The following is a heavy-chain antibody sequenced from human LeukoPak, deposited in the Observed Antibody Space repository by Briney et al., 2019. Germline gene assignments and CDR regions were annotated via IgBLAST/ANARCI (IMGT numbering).Heavy chain of an antibody. V-gene: IGHV1-69*13. CDR3: ARDPTSAVDTAMYWDNWFDP. CDR1: GGTFSSYA. CDR2: IIPIFGTA. D-gene: IGHD5-18*01. Sequence: ASVKVSCKASGGTFSSYAISWVRQAPGQGLEWMGGIIPIFGTANYAQKFQGRVTITADESKSTAYMELSSLRSEDTAVYYCARDPTSAVDTAMYWDNWFDPWGQGTLVTVSS. J-gene: IGHJ5*02.